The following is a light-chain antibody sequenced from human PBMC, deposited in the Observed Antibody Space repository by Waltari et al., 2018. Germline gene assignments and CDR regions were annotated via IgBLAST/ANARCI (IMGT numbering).Light chain of an antibody. CDR1: SSDVGSYNL. CDR3: CSYAGSSIWV. Sequence: QSALPQPASVSGSPGQSITISCTGTSSDVGSYNLVSWYQQHPGKAPKLMIYEDTKRPSGVSNRFSGSKSGNTASLTISGLQAEDEADYYCCSYAGSSIWVFGGGTELTIL. V-gene: IGLV2-23*01. CDR2: EDT. J-gene: IGLJ3*02.